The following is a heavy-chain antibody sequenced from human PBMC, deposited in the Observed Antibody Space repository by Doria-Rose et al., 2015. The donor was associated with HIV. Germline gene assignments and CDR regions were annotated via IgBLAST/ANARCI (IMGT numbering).Heavy chain of an antibody. Sequence: ESGPVLVKPTETLTLTCTVSGVSLSSPGMGVSWIRQPPGKALEWLANIISDDERSYKTSLKSRRTISRGTSKSQVVLTMTDMDPVDTATYYCARIKSSRWYHKYYFDFWGQGTLVSVSA. V-gene: IGHV2-26*01. J-gene: IGHJ4*02. CDR1: GVSLSSPGMG. CDR3: ARIKSSRWYHKYYFDF. CDR2: IISDDER. D-gene: IGHD6-13*01.